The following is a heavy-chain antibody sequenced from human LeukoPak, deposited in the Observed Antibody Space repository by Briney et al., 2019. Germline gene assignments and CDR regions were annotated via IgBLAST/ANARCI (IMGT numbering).Heavy chain of an antibody. J-gene: IGHJ4*02. CDR2: IIPIFGTA. D-gene: IGHD5-18*01. Sequence: SVKVSCKASGYTFIGYHIHWVRQAPGQGLEWMGGIIPIFGTANYAQKFQDRVTITTDESTSTAYMELSSLRSEDTAVYYCAGSYGYDSDYWGQGTLVTVSS. CDR3: AGSYGYDSDY. CDR1: GYTFIGYH. V-gene: IGHV1-69*05.